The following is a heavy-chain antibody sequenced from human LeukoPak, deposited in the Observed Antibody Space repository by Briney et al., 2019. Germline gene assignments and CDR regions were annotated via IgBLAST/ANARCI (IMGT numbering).Heavy chain of an antibody. J-gene: IGHJ4*02. Sequence: GGSLRLSCAASGFTFRSYAMTWVRQAPGKGLQWVSTISGSTGHTYYADSVKGRFTISRDNSKNTLYLQMNSLRAEDTAVYYCAHDPLGGSSWYGVDYWGQGTLVTVSS. D-gene: IGHD6-13*01. CDR1: GFTFRSYA. CDR3: AHDPLGGSSWYGVDY. CDR2: ISGSTGHT. V-gene: IGHV3-23*01.